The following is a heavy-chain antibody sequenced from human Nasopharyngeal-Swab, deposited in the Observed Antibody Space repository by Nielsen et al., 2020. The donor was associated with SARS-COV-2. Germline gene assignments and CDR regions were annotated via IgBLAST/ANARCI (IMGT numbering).Heavy chain of an antibody. CDR1: GGSFSGYY. V-gene: IGHV4-59*12. Sequence: SETLSLTCAVYGGSFSGYYWSWIRQPPGKGLEWIGYIYYSGSTNYNPSLKSRVAISVDTSKNQFSLKLSSVTAADTAVYYCARGVSWYCSGGSCYSSDYWGQGTLVTVSS. J-gene: IGHJ4*02. D-gene: IGHD2-15*01. CDR3: ARGVSWYCSGGSCYSSDY. CDR2: IYYSGST.